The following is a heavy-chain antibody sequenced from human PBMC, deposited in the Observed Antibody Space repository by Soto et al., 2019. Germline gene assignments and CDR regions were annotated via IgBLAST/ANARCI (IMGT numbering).Heavy chain of an antibody. J-gene: IGHJ4*03. CDR3: ARVHVMVVAGSTFDD. Sequence: ETLSLPGTDSCDSISSGAYWGWIRQPPGEGPEWIASIYHGGTTFYNPSLKSRISISVDTSKNQFSLRLTSVTAADTATYYCARVHVMVVAGSTFDDWGPGTLVTVSS. CDR1: CDSISSGAY. V-gene: IGHV4-38-2*02. CDR2: IYHGGTT. D-gene: IGHD6-19*01.